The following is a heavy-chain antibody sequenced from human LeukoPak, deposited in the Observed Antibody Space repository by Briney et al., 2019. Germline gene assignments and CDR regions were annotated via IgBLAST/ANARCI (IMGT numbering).Heavy chain of an antibody. J-gene: IGHJ4*02. CDR1: GFTFSSYE. V-gene: IGHV3-48*03. D-gene: IGHD3-9*01. CDR3: ARRYYDILTGYDDY. CDR2: ISSSGSTI. Sequence: PGGSLRLSCAASGFTFSSYEMNWVRQAPGKGLEWVSYISSSGSTIYYADSVKGRFTISRDNAKNSLYLQMNSLRAEDTAVYYCARRYYDILTGYDDYWGQGTLVTVSS.